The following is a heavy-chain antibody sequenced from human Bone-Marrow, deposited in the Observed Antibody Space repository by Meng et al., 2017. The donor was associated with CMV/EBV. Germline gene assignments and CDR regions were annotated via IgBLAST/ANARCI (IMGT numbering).Heavy chain of an antibody. CDR3: ARMVSAFRNYYYDGMDV. CDR2: IDWDDDE. J-gene: IGHJ6*02. CDR1: VFSLSTSGMC. D-gene: IGHD2-2*01. V-gene: IGHV2-70*20. Sequence: SGPTLVKPTQTLTLTCTFSVFSLSTSGMCVSWVRQPPGKALEWLALIDWDDDEYYSTSLKTRLTISKDTSKNQVVLTMTNMDPVDTATYYCARMVSAFRNYYYDGMDVWGQGTTVTVSS.